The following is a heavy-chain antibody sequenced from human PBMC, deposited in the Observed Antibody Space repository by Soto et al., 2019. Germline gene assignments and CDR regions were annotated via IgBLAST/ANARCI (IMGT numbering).Heavy chain of an antibody. CDR3: ERATGYVRYFDS. V-gene: IGHV4-4*02. CDR2: IYPSGST. CDR1: SGSIRSSNW. Sequence: QVQLQESGPGLVKSSGTLSLTCAVSSGSIRSSNWWTWVRQPPGKGLEWIGEIYPSGSTNYSPSLKSLVAISVDKSKAQFSLKLQSVTSADTAVYYCERATGYVRYFDSWGQGTLVTVSS. D-gene: IGHD5-12*01. J-gene: IGHJ4*02.